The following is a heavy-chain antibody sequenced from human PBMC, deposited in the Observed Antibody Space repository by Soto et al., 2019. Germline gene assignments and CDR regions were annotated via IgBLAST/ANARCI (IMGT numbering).Heavy chain of an antibody. CDR3: ARGGWFGELLSFHY. CDR2: INSDGSST. CDR1: GFTFSSYW. Sequence: EVQLVESGGGLVQPGGSLRLSCAASGFTFSSYWMHWVRQAPGKGLVWVARINSDGSSTSYADSVKGRFTISRDNAKNPLYVQTDSRGAEGVVVYDRARGGWFGELLSFHYWGQGTLVTVSS. D-gene: IGHD3-10*01. V-gene: IGHV3-74*01. J-gene: IGHJ4*02.